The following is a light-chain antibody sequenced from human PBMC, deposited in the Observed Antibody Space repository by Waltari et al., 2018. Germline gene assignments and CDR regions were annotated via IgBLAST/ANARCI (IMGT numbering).Light chain of an antibody. V-gene: IGKV4-1*01. Sequence: DIVLTQSPDSLAVSLGERATINCKSSQSLLYSSVNKNCLAWYQQKAGHPPKLLIYWASTRETGVPDQCSGSGSGTDFTLTISSLQAEDVAVYYCQQYCSSPLTFGGGTKVEIK. CDR1: QSLLYSSVNKNC. J-gene: IGKJ4*01. CDR3: QQYCSSPLT. CDR2: WAS.